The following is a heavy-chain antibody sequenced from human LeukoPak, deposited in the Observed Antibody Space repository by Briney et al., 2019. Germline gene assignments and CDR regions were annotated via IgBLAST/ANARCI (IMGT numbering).Heavy chain of an antibody. D-gene: IGHD3-22*01. Sequence: SQTLSLTCTVSGGSISSGGYSWSWIRQHPGKGLEWIGYIYYSGSTNYNPSLKSRVTIPVDTSKNQFSLKLSSVTAADTAVYYCARQTRNYYDSSALGFDYWGQGTLVTVSS. V-gene: IGHV4-31*03. CDR3: ARQTRNYYDSSALGFDY. CDR1: GGSISSGGYS. CDR2: IYYSGST. J-gene: IGHJ4*02.